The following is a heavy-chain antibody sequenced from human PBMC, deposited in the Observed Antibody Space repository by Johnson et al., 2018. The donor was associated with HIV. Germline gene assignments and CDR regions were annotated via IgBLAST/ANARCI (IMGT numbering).Heavy chain of an antibody. J-gene: IGHJ3*02. CDR2: SSYDGINK. CDR1: LFTLPRCP. D-gene: IGHD6-13*01. Sequence: QVHSVEPGGGLVQPGRSFTLPCAPPLFTLPRCPMPRVRQAPGPGLARDTTSSYDGINKYYAESVKGLFTISRDISKDTLYLQMNSLRAEDTAVYYCASLSSSLFGAFDIWGQGTMVTVSS. CDR3: ASLSSSLFGAFDI. V-gene: IGHV3-30*04.